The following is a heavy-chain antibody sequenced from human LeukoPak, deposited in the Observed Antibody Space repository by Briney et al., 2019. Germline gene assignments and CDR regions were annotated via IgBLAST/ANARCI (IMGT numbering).Heavy chain of an antibody. V-gene: IGHV1-18*01. CDR3: GRVGRFGALSNDY. CDR2: ISAYSGNT. D-gene: IGHD3-10*01. Sequence: ASVKVSCKASGYSFSSYSISWVRQAPGQGLEWMGWISAYSGNTNYAHKLQGRVTMTTDTSTSTAYMELRSLRSDDTAVYYCGRVGRFGALSNDYWGQGTLVTVSS. J-gene: IGHJ4*02. CDR1: GYSFSSYS.